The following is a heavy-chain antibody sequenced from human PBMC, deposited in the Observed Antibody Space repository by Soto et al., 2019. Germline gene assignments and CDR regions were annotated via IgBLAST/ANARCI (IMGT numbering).Heavy chain of an antibody. CDR3: ARDWARGLAMDKGAVDYYRMDV. CDR1: GGTFSSYA. CDR2: IIPIFGTA. V-gene: IGHV1-69*13. Sequence: ASVKVSCKASGGTFSSYAISWVRQAPGQGLEWMGGIIPIFGTANYAQKFQGRVTITADESTSTAYMELSSLRSEDTAVYYCARDWARGLAMDKGAVDYYRMDVWGQGTTVTVSS. D-gene: IGHD3-10*01. J-gene: IGHJ6*02.